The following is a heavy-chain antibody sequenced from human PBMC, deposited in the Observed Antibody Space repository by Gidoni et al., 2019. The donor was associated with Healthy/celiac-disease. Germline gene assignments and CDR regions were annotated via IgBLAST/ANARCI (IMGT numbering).Heavy chain of an antibody. CDR1: GGSFSGYY. Sequence: QVQLQQSGAGLLKPSETLSLTCAAYGGSFSGYYWSWIRQPPGKGLAWIGEINHSGSTNYNPSLKSRVTISVDTSKNQFSLKLSSVTAADTAVYYCARGWSGRFYGMDVWGQGTTVTVSS. D-gene: IGHD3-3*01. CDR3: ARGWSGRFYGMDV. J-gene: IGHJ6*02. CDR2: INHSGST. V-gene: IGHV4-34*01.